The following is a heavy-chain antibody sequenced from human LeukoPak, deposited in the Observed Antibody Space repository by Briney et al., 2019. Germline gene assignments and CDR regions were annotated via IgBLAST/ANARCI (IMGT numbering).Heavy chain of an antibody. D-gene: IGHD7-27*01. CDR1: GFTVSSNY. V-gene: IGHV3-66*01. J-gene: IGHJ3*02. Sequence: PGGSLRLSCAASGFTVSSNYMSWVRQAPGKGLEWVSVIYSGGSTYYADSVKGRFTISRDNSKNTLYLQMNSPRAEDTAVYYCARVPPNWGFGAFDIWGQGTMVTVSS. CDR2: IYSGGST. CDR3: ARVPPNWGFGAFDI.